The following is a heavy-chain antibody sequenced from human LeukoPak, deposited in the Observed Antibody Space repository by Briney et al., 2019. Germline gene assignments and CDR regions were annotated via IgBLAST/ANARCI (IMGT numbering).Heavy chain of an antibody. J-gene: IGHJ4*02. D-gene: IGHD2-15*01. Sequence: GGSLRLSCAASGFTSGSYWMNWVRQAPGKGLEWVAIIKQDGSQKFYLDSVRGRFTISTDIANNSLYLLMNSLRAEDTAVYYCARASLSSLLTFDYWGQGTLVTVSS. CDR2: IKQDGSQK. CDR1: GFTSGSYW. V-gene: IGHV3-7*01. CDR3: ARASLSSLLTFDY.